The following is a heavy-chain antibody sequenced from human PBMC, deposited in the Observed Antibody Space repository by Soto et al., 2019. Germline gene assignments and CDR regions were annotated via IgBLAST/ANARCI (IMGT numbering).Heavy chain of an antibody. V-gene: IGHV4-30-4*01. D-gene: IGHD3-3*01. CDR2: MYYSGST. CDR3: ARGHYDFWSGYSKGAFDI. CDR1: GGSISSGDYY. J-gene: IGHJ3*02. Sequence: QVQLQESGPGLVKPSQTLSLTCTVSGGSISSGDYYWSWIRQPPGKGLEWIGYMYYSGSTYYTPSLKSRVTISVDTSKNQFSLKLSSVTAADTAVYYCARGHYDFWSGYSKGAFDIWGQGTMVTVSS.